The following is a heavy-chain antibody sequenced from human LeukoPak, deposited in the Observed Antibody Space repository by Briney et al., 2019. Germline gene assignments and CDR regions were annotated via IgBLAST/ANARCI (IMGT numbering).Heavy chain of an antibody. CDR3: ARDRPESYYDFWSGTLDY. D-gene: IGHD3-3*01. CDR1: GFTFSSYA. Sequence: GGSLRLSCAASGFTFSSYAMHWVRQAPGKGLEWVAVISYDGSNKYYADSVKGRSTISRDNSKNTLYLQMNSLRAEDTAVYYCARDRPESYYDFWSGTLDYWGQGTLVTVSS. V-gene: IGHV3-30-3*01. CDR2: ISYDGSNK. J-gene: IGHJ4*02.